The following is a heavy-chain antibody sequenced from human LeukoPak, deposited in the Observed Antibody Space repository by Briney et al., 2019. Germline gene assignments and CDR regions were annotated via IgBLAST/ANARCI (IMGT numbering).Heavy chain of an antibody. V-gene: IGHV4-39*01. CDR1: GGSISSSSYY. D-gene: IGHD2-15*01. CDR2: IYYSGST. Sequence: PSETLSLTCTVSGGSISSSSYYWGWIRQPPGKGLEWIGSIYYSGSTYYNPSLKSRVTISVDTSKHQFSLKLSSVTAADTAVYYCARLKGYCSGGSCYTRLFDFWGQGTLVTVSS. CDR3: ARLKGYCSGGSCYTRLFDF. J-gene: IGHJ5*01.